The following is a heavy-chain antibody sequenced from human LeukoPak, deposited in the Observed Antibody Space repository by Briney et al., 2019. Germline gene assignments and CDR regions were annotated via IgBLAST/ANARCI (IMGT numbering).Heavy chain of an antibody. V-gene: IGHV3-20*04. Sequence: GGSLRLSCVASVFSLEDYVMTWVRQVPGKGLEWVSGISWTGHSTGYADSVKGRFTISRDNAKNSLFLQMNSLRAEDTAFYYCAREAGPGGFDSWGQGTLVTVSS. D-gene: IGHD3-10*01. J-gene: IGHJ4*02. CDR3: AREAGPGGFDS. CDR1: VFSLEDYV. CDR2: ISWTGHST.